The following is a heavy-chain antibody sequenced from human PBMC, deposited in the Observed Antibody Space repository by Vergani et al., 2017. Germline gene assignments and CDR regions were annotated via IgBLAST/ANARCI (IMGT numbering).Heavy chain of an antibody. CDR3: ARGIEGGLEFDN. D-gene: IGHD1-26*01. J-gene: IGHJ4*02. V-gene: IGHV3-48*01. Sequence: EVRLAESGGGLVQPGGSLRLSCAVSGFTFTSYSMNWVRQAPGKGLEWVSYISGVGDTINYADSVKGRFTISRDNSLHLQMNSLRVEDTAVYYCARGIEGGLEFDNWGQGTLVTVSS. CDR1: GFTFTSYS. CDR2: ISGVGDTI.